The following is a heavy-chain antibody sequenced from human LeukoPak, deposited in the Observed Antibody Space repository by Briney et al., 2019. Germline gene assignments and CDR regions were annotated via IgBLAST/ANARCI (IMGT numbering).Heavy chain of an antibody. V-gene: IGHV1-24*01. CDR1: GYTLSDLS. J-gene: IGHJ4*02. D-gene: IGHD6-13*01. CDR3: AMGVDRSSWYLFDY. Sequence: GASVKVSCKLSGYTLSDLSIHWVRQAPGKGLEWMGGIDPEDGETVYAQKFQGRVTVTEDTSTDTAYMEVTNLRSDDTAVYYCAMGVDRSSWYLFDYWGQGALVTVSS. CDR2: IDPEDGET.